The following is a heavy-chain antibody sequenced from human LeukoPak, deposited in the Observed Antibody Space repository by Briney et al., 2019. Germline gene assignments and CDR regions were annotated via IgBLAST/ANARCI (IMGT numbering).Heavy chain of an antibody. CDR1: GGSISSYY. Sequence: SETLSLTCTVSGGSISSYYWSWIRQPPGKGLEWIGYIYYSGSTNYNPSLKSRVTISVDTSKNQFSLKLSSVTAADTAVYYCASSWGHGTFDYWGQGTLVTVSS. CDR3: ASSWGHGTFDY. D-gene: IGHD7-27*01. CDR2: IYYSGST. J-gene: IGHJ4*02. V-gene: IGHV4-59*08.